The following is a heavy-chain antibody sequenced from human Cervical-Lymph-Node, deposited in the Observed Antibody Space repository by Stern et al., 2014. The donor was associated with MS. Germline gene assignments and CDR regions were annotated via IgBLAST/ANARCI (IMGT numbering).Heavy chain of an antibody. D-gene: IGHD5/OR15-5a*01. V-gene: IGHV3-30*04. CDR1: RFTFSSYA. Sequence: VQLVESGGGVVQPGRSLRLSCAASRFTFSSYAIHWVRQAPGKWLEWVALISYDGTNKYYAESVKGRFSISRDNSKNTVYLQMNSLRDDDTAVYHCAREAPSRVCFDYWGQGTLLTVSS. CDR2: ISYDGTNK. CDR3: AREAPSRVCFDY. J-gene: IGHJ4*02.